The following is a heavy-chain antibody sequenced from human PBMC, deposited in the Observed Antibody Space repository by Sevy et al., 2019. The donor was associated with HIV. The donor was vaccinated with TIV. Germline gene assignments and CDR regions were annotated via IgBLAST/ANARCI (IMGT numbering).Heavy chain of an antibody. CDR1: GFTFITYA. V-gene: IGHV3-23*01. Sequence: GGSLRLSCKPSGFTFITYAMNWVRQAPGKGLEWVSTIYGSGGATYYADSVKRRFTISRDNSKNTLYLQMNSLRTEDSAVYYCAGGRYDSSGSFDAFDIWGQGTMVTVSS. J-gene: IGHJ3*02. CDR2: IYGSGGAT. CDR3: AGGRYDSSGSFDAFDI. D-gene: IGHD3-22*01.